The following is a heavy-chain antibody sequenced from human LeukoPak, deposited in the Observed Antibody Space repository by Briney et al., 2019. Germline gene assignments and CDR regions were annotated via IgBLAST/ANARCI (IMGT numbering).Heavy chain of an antibody. Sequence: SETQSLTCTVSGGSISSGDYYWSWIRQPPGKGLEWIGYIYYSGSTYYNPSLKSRVTISVDTSKNQFSLKLSSVTAADTAVYYCAREDWYSNFGYWGQGTLVTVSS. J-gene: IGHJ4*02. CDR1: GGSISSGDYY. CDR3: AREDWYSNFGY. D-gene: IGHD3/OR15-3a*01. CDR2: IYYSGST. V-gene: IGHV4-30-4*02.